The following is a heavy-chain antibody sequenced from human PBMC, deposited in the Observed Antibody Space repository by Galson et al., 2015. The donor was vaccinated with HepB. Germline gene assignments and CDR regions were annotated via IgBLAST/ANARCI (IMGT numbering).Heavy chain of an antibody. CDR3: ARVAGYYDSNGFYDY. J-gene: IGHJ4*02. CDR2: INPSRNNA. CDR1: GYTFTTYY. D-gene: IGHD3-22*01. V-gene: IGHV1-46*01. Sequence: SVKVSCKASGYTFTTYYIHWVRQAPGQGLEWMGIINPSRNNAAYAQKFQGRVTTTRDTSTSTVYMELSSLRSEDTAIYFCARVAGYYDSNGFYDYWGQGTLVAVSS.